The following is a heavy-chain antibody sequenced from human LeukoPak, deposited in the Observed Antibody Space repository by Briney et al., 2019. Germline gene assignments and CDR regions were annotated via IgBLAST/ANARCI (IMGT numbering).Heavy chain of an antibody. D-gene: IGHD1-1*01. Sequence: AGGSLRLSCAASGFTFSSYGMHWVRQAPGKGLEWVAVISYDGSNKYYADSVKGRFTISRDNAKNSLYLQMNSLRAEDTAVYYCARGLQYNDAFDLWGQGTMVTVSS. V-gene: IGHV3-30*03. CDR2: ISYDGSNK. CDR1: GFTFSSYG. J-gene: IGHJ3*01. CDR3: ARGLQYNDAFDL.